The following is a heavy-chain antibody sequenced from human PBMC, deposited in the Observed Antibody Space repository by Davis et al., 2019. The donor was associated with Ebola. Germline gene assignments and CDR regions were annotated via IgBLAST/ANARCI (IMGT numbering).Heavy chain of an antibody. CDR3: ARQEGMTGSWYFDL. V-gene: IGHV4-59*08. CDR1: GGSISSYY. CDR2: IYYSGST. J-gene: IGHJ2*01. Sequence: MPSETLSLTCTVSGGSISSYYWSWIRQPQGKGLEWIGYIYYSGSTYYNPSLKSRVTISVDTSKNQFSLKLRSVTAADSAVYYCARQEGMTGSWYFDLWGRGTLVTVSS. D-gene: IGHD3-9*01.